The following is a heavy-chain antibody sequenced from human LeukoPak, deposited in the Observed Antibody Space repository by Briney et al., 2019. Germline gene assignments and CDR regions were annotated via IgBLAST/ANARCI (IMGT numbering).Heavy chain of an antibody. CDR2: IYYSGST. CDR3: ARSGGLWLLTYYFDY. CDR1: GFTFSSYA. V-gene: IGHV4-38-2*01. J-gene: IGHJ4*02. D-gene: IGHD3-22*01. Sequence: GSLRLSCAASGFTFSSYAMSWVRQPPGKGLEWIGSIYYSGSTYYNPSLKSRVTISVDTSKNQLSLKLSSVTAADTAVYFCARSGGLWLLTYYFDYWGQGTLVTVSS.